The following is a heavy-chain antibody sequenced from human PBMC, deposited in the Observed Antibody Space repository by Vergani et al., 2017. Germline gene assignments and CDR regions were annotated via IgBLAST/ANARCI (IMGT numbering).Heavy chain of an antibody. CDR1: GFTSSYYG. CDR3: ATKSCGTPGCQIGYFRE. V-gene: IGHV3-30*03. J-gene: IGHJ1*01. Sequence: QVPLVESGGGVVQPGRSLRLSCVVSGFTSSYYGMHWVRQAPGKGLEWVAVISYDGTQKYYADSVKGRFTISRDNSKSTLYLQMNSLRTEDTAVYYCATKSCGTPGCQIGYFREGGQGTLVTVSS. CDR2: ISYDGTQK. D-gene: IGHD1-1*01.